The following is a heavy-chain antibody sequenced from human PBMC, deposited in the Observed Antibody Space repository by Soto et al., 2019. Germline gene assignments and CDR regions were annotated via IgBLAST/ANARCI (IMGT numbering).Heavy chain of an antibody. CDR3: ARPKRRGYDRGDSYYHTMDV. V-gene: IGHV1-69*06. CDR1: GGTSSNFV. D-gene: IGHD2-21*02. CDR2: ILPMFGAV. Sequence: QMQLVQSGAEVKKSGSSVKVSCKASGGTSSNFVITWVRQVPGQGLEWLGGILPMFGAVKYAQKFQDRLTITADRSTNTAAMELGSLRPDDTAVDYCARPKRRGYDRGDSYYHTMDVWGHGTTVTVS. J-gene: IGHJ6*02.